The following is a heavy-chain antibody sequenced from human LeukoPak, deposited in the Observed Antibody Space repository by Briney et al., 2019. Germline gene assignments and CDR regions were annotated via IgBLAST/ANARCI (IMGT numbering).Heavy chain of an antibody. J-gene: IGHJ6*03. CDR2: INPNSGGT. D-gene: IGHD2-2*01. Sequence: ASVKVSCKPSVYTFTGYYMHWVRQAPGQGLEWMGRINPNSGGTNYAQKFQGRVTMTRDTSISTAYMELSRLRSDDTAVYYCARVVPAAMRNNYYYYMDVWGKGTTVTVSS. CDR1: VYTFTGYY. CDR3: ARVVPAAMRNNYYYYMDV. V-gene: IGHV1-2*06.